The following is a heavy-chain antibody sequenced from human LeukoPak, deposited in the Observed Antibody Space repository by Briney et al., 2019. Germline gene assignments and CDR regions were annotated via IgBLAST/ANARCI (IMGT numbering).Heavy chain of an antibody. J-gene: IGHJ4*02. D-gene: IGHD6-19*01. CDR3: ARLQREWLAPFDY. CDR1: GGSISSYY. Sequence: SETLSLTCTVSGGSISSYYWSWIRQPPGKGLEWIGYIYYSGSTNYNPSLKSRVTISVDTSKNQFSLKLSSVTAADTAVYYCARLQREWLAPFDYWGQGTLVTVSS. V-gene: IGHV4-59*01. CDR2: IYYSGST.